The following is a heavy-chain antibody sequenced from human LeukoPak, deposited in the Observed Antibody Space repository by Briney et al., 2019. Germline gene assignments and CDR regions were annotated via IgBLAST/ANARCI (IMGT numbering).Heavy chain of an antibody. J-gene: IGHJ4*02. D-gene: IGHD2-15*01. CDR3: AREGCSGGSCYWRFDY. CDR1: GFTFSSYS. Sequence: SGGSLRLSCAASGFTFSSYSMNWVRQAPGKGLEWVSYISSSSSSTIYYADSVKGRFTISRDNAKNSLYLQMNSLRAEDTAVYYCAREGCSGGSCYWRFDYWGQGTLVTVSS. V-gene: IGHV3-48*01. CDR2: ISSSSSSTI.